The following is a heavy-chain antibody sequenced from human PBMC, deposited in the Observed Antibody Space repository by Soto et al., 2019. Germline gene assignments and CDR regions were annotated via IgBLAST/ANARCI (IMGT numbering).Heavy chain of an antibody. CDR1: GFTFTSFT. D-gene: IGHD4-17*01. V-gene: IGHV3-30-3*01. CDR2: MSYDGART. Sequence: GGSLRLSCATSGFTFTSFTMHWVRQAPGKGLECIAVMSYDGARTDYADAVKGRFTISRDTSKNTLYLKMNNLRPDDTAMYYCARDRPYRDPNSLDPWGQGTMVTVSS. J-gene: IGHJ5*02. CDR3: ARDRPYRDPNSLDP.